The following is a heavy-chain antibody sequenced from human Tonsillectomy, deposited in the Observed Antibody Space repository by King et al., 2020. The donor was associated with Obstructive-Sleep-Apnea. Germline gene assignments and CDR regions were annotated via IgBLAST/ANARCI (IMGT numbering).Heavy chain of an antibody. CDR2: INHGGST. V-gene: IGHV4-34*01. J-gene: IGHJ4*02. CDR1: GGSFRGYY. Sequence: QVQLQQWGAGLLKPSETLSLTCAVYGGSFRGYYWSWIRQPPGKGLEWIGEINHGGSTNYNPSLKSRVPISVATSKKQISLKLTSVTTADTAVYYCARGVPTPVVAAVSVTGTTTGFDFWGQGTLVTVSS. CDR3: ARGVPTPVVAAVSVTGTTTGFDF. D-gene: IGHD1-20*01.